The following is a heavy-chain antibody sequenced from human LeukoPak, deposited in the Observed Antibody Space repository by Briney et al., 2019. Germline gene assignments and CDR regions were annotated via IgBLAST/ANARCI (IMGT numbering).Heavy chain of an antibody. D-gene: IGHD5-18*01. CDR3: ATPNVDTAMVFGY. CDR1: GFTFSSYS. J-gene: IGHJ4*02. Sequence: GGSLRLSCAASGFTFSSYSMDLVRQAPGKGLEWVAGVSGSSGRTYYAASVKGRFTISRDNSKNTLSLEMNSLSAADTAVYYCATPNVDTAMVFGYWGQGTLVTVSS. CDR2: VSGSSGRT. V-gene: IGHV3-23*01.